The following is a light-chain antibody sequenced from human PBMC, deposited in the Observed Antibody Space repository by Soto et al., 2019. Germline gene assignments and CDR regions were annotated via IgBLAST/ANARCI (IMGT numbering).Light chain of an antibody. CDR3: QQYGTSPRT. CDR1: QSVSSSY. J-gene: IGKJ1*01. CDR2: GAF. V-gene: IGKV3-20*01. Sequence: EIVLTQSPGTLSLSPGERATLSCRASQSVSSSYLAWYQQKPGQAPRLLIYGAFSRATGIPDRFRGSGSGTDFTLTISRLEPEDFAVYYCQQYGTSPRTFGQGTKVEIK.